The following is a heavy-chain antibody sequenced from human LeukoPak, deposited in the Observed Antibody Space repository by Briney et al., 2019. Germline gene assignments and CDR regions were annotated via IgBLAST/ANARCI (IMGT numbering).Heavy chain of an antibody. CDR2: IYNGG. D-gene: IGHD2-21*02. CDR1: GFSVSSSY. CDR3: ARLRGDWSFDY. Sequence: GGSLRLSCAVSGFSVSSSYMNWVRQAPGKGLEWVSVIYNGGNYADSVKDRFTISRDNPKNTLYLQMNSLRAEDTAVYYCARLRGDWSFDYWGQGTLVTVSS. V-gene: IGHV3-66*01. J-gene: IGHJ4*02.